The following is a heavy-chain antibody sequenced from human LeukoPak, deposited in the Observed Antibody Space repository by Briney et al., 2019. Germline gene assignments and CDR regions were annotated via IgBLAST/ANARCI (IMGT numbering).Heavy chain of an antibody. V-gene: IGHV1-18*01. J-gene: IGHJ4*02. CDR3: ASMIAAAGGSFDY. CDR2: IRPNNGNT. CDR1: GYTFSSYG. D-gene: IGHD6-13*01. Sequence: ASVKVSCKASGYTFSSYGISWVRQAPGQGLEWVGWIRPNNGNTNYAQKFQGRVTMTTDTSTSTAYMELRSLRSDDTAVYYCASMIAAAGGSFDYWGQGTLVTVSS.